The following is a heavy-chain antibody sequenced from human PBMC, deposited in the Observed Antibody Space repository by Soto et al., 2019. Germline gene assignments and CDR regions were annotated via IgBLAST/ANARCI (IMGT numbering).Heavy chain of an antibody. J-gene: IGHJ6*02. D-gene: IGHD3-9*01. Sequence: GGSLRLSCTASGFTFGDYAMSWFRQAPGKGLEWVGFIRSKAYGGTTEYAASVKGRFTISRDDSKSIAYLQMNSLKTEDTAVYYCTRGYYDILTGKNKYYYYYGVDVWGQGTTVTVSS. CDR3: TRGYYDILTGKNKYYYYYGVDV. V-gene: IGHV3-49*03. CDR2: IRSKAYGGTT. CDR1: GFTFGDYA.